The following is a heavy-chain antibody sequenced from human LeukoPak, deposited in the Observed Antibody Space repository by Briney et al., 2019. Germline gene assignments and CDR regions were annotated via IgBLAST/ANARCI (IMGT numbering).Heavy chain of an antibody. J-gene: IGHJ1*01. V-gene: IGHV4-39*01. Sequence: SETLSLTCRVSGGSISGSDFYWGWIRQPPGKGLEWIGSINYGGATYYKPSLRSRVTMSVDKSKNEFPLELKSVTAADTAMYYCARLGPGGWYKGAYFQHWGQGTLVTV. CDR3: ARLGPGGWYKGAYFQH. CDR2: INYGGAT. CDR1: GGSISGSDFY. D-gene: IGHD6-19*01.